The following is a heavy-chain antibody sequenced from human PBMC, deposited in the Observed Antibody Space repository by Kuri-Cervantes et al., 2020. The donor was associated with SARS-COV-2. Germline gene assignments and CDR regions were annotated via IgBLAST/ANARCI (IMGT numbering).Heavy chain of an antibody. CDR1: GGSISSSSYY. J-gene: IGHJ5*02. CDR3: ARQEVVAATNWFDP. V-gene: IGHV4-39*01. D-gene: IGHD2-15*01. CDR2: IYYSGST. Sequence: SETLSLTSTVAGGSISSSSYYWGWIRQPPGKGLEWIGSIYYSGSTYYNPSLKSRVTISVDTSKNQFSLKLSSVTAADTAVYYCARQEVVAATNWFDPWGQGTLVTVSP.